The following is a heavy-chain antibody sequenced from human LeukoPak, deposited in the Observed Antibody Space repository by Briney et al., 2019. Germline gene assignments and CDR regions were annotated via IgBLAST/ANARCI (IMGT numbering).Heavy chain of an antibody. CDR3: ARVGDHYHWYLDV. V-gene: IGHV3-53*01. CDR1: GFSVSTKY. J-gene: IGHJ2*01. Sequence: PGGSLRLSCEGSGFSVSTKYMNWVRQDRGRGLEWVSILYSGSSTYYTDSVKGRFTVSRDDSKNTLYLHMNSLGVEDTAVYYCARVGDHYHWYLDVWGRGTLVTVSS. CDR2: LYSGSST. D-gene: IGHD3-10*01.